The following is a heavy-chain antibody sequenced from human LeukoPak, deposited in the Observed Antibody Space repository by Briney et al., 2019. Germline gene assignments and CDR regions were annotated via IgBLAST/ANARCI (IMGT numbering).Heavy chain of an antibody. J-gene: IGHJ5*02. CDR2: ISNGNT. D-gene: IGHD2-21*02. CDR1: GFPFSNHA. Sequence: PGGSLRLSCAASGFPFSNHAMSWVRQPPGKGLEWVSAISNGNTYYADSVRGRFTISRDGSKNMVYLQMNSLRDEDTALYYCVREAGYCASVCLKSNWFDPWGQGTLVTVSS. V-gene: IGHV3-23*01. CDR3: VREAGYCASVCLKSNWFDP.